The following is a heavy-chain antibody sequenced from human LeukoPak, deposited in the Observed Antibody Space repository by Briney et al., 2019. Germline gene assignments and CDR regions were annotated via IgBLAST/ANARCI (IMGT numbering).Heavy chain of an antibody. CDR3: AREGSLSSIGAIGH. D-gene: IGHD3-10*01. CDR2: INPGGLNS. J-gene: IGHJ4*02. CDR1: GYTFSSYH. V-gene: IGHV1-46*01. Sequence: PGASVKVSCKASGYTFSSYHIQWVRQAPGQGLECMGRINPGGLNSNYAQKFQGRITMTRDTSTSTVFMELSRLRSDDTAIYYCAREGSLSSIGAIGHWGQGTLVTVSS.